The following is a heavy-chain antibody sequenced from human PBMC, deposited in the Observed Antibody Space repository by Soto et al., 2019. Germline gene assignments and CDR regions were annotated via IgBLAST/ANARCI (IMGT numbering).Heavy chain of an antibody. CDR2: IYFNGNT. Sequence: PSETLSLTCTVSGGSIIDQYWSWIRQPPGKGLDWIGYIYFNGNTNYNPSLRSRVTLSVDTSKNQFSLKLNSVTAADTAVYYSVKHAPKYGSFDYWGQGIQVTVSS. D-gene: IGHD4-17*01. CDR3: VKHAPKYGSFDY. J-gene: IGHJ4*02. V-gene: IGHV4-59*08. CDR1: GGSIIDQY.